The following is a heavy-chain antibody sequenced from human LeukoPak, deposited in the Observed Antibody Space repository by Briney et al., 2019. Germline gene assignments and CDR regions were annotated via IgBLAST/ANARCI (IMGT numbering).Heavy chain of an antibody. CDR1: GCTFSTYG. J-gene: IGHJ4*02. Sequence: GGSLRLSCAASGCTFSTYGMDWVHQAPGKGLEWVAVIWYDGSNKYYADSLKGRFTISRDNSKNTLYLQMNSLRAEDTSVYYCAKDKWTRCGGDCYPPFDYWGQGTLVTVSS. V-gene: IGHV3-33*06. CDR2: IWYDGSNK. D-gene: IGHD2-21*02. CDR3: AKDKWTRCGGDCYPPFDY.